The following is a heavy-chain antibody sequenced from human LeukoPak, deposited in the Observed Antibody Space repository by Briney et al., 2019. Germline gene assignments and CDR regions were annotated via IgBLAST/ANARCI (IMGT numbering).Heavy chain of an antibody. Sequence: SETLSLTCTVSGGSISSYYWSWIRQPAGKGLEWIGRVYTSGSTNYNPSLKSRVTMSVDTSKNQFSLKLRSVTAADTAVYYCARENTGYCSSSSCYGWFDPWGQGTLVTVSS. CDR3: ARENTGYCSSSSCYGWFDP. D-gene: IGHD2-2*01. CDR2: VYTSGST. J-gene: IGHJ5*02. V-gene: IGHV4-4*07. CDR1: GGSISSYY.